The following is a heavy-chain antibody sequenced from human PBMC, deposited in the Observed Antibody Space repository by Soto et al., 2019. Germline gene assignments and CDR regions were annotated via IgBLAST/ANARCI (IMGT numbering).Heavy chain of an antibody. V-gene: IGHV4-59*01. CDR1: GGAISSGY. CDR2: IYYSGNT. CDR3: ATAPAHIMWRHFDN. J-gene: IGHJ4*02. Sequence: SETLSLTCSVSGGAISSGYWNWIRQPPGKGLEWIGFIYYSGNTNYSPSLKSRVTISVDTSKNQFSLKLRSVTAADTAVYYCATAPAHIMWRHFDNWGPGSLVTVSS. D-gene: IGHD2-21*01.